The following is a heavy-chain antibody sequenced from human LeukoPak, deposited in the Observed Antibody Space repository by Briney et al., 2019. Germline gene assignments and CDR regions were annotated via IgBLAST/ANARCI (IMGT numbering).Heavy chain of an antibody. V-gene: IGHV4-39*01. CDR3: ASGYDSSGYYYVGYYYGMDV. J-gene: IGHJ6*02. CDR1: GGSISSSSYY. CDR2: IYYSGST. D-gene: IGHD3-22*01. Sequence: SETLSLTCTVSGGSISSSSYYWGWIRQPPGKGLEWIGSIYYSGSTYYNPSLKSRVTISVDTSKNQFSLKLSSVTAADTAVYYCASGYDSSGYYYVGYYYGMDVWGQGTTVTVSS.